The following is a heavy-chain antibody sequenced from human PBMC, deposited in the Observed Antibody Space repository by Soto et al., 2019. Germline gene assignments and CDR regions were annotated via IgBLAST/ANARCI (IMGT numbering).Heavy chain of an antibody. Sequence: QVQLVESGGGVVQPGRSLRLSCAASGFTFSSYGMHWVRQAPGKGLEWVAVIWYDGSNKYYADSVKGRFTISRDNSKNTLYLQMNSLRAEDTAVYYCARDPNDYGDYALTEGDRWFDPWGQGTLVTVSS. V-gene: IGHV3-33*01. CDR2: IWYDGSNK. CDR1: GFTFSSYG. J-gene: IGHJ5*02. CDR3: ARDPNDYGDYALTEGDRWFDP. D-gene: IGHD4-17*01.